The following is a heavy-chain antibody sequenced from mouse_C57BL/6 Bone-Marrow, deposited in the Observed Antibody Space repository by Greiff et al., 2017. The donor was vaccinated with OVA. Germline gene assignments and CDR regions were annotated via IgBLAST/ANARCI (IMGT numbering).Heavy chain of an antibody. V-gene: IGHV1-64*01. D-gene: IGHD1-1*01. CDR3: ARVTTVLGDY. CDR1: GYTFTSYW. CDR2: IHPNSGST. Sequence: VQRVESGAELVKPGASVKLSCKASGYTFTSYWMHWVKQRPGQGLEWIGMIHPNSGSTNYNEKFKSKATLTVDKSSSTAYMQLSSLTSEDSAVYYCARVTTVLGDYWGQGTTLTVSS. J-gene: IGHJ2*01.